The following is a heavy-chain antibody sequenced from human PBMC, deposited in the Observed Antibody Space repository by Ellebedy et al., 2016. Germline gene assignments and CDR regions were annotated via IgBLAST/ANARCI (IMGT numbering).Heavy chain of an antibody. Sequence: GESLKISXTASGLNFNTFFMSWVRQAPGKGLEWVSTISAGSDTTRLADSVKGRFTISRDNSKNTLYLQMDNLRVEDTALYYCRQGHYFDQWGQGALVTVSS. V-gene: IGHV3-23*01. CDR2: ISAGSDTT. J-gene: IGHJ4*02. CDR1: GLNFNTFF. CDR3: RQGHYFDQ.